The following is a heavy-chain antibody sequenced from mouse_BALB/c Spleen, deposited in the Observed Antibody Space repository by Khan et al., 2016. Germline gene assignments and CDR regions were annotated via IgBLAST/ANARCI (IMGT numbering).Heavy chain of an antibody. J-gene: IGHJ2*01. V-gene: IGHV2-9*02. Sequence: QVQLKQSGPGLVAPSQSLSITCTVSGFSLTTYGIHWVRQPPGKGLKWLGVIWAGGSTNYNSALMSRLSISKDNSKSQVFLKMNSLQTDDTAMYYCVRVHFGNYDYFDYWGQGTTLAVSS. D-gene: IGHD2-1*01. CDR1: GFSLTTYG. CDR2: IWAGGST. CDR3: VRVHFGNYDYFDY.